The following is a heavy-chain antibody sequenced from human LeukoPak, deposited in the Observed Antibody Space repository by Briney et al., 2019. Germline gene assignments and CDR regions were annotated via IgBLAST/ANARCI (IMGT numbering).Heavy chain of an antibody. CDR1: GFTFGDYA. J-gene: IGHJ1*01. CDR2: IRSKAYGGTT. D-gene: IGHD3-3*01. CDR3: TRAPMYYDFWSGLYFQH. Sequence: QPGRSLRLSCTASGFTFGDYAMSWVRQAPGKGLEWVGFIRSKAYGGTTEYAASVKGRFTISRDDSKSIAYLQMNSLKTEDTAVYYCTRAPMYYDFWSGLYFQHWGQGTLVTVSS. V-gene: IGHV3-49*04.